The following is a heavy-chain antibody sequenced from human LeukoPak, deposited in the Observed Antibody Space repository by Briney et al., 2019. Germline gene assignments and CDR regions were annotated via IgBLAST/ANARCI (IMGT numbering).Heavy chain of an antibody. CDR2: IRSKIDGGTT. J-gene: IGHJ4*02. D-gene: IGHD5-24*01. V-gene: IGHV3-15*01. CDR3: TRPDGYNPFDY. Sequence: GGSLRLSCAASGFTFSNVWMAWVRQAPGKGLEWVGRIRSKIDGGTTDYAAPVKGRFTISRDDSKNTAYLQMNSLKTEDAAVYYCTRPDGYNPFDYWGQGTLVTVSS. CDR1: GFTFSNVW.